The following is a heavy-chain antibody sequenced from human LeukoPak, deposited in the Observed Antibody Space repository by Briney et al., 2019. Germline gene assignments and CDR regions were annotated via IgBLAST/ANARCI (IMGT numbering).Heavy chain of an antibody. CDR3: ARDYYYYDSSAYYAY. D-gene: IGHD3-22*01. V-gene: IGHV1-2*02. CDR1: GYTFTGYY. CDR2: INPNSGNT. Sequence: APVKVSCKASGYTFTGYYIHWVRQAPGQGLEWMGWINPNSGNTNYAQKFQGRVTMTRDTSINTAYMELSRLRSDDTAVYYCARDYYYYDSSAYYAYWGQGTLVTVSS. J-gene: IGHJ4*02.